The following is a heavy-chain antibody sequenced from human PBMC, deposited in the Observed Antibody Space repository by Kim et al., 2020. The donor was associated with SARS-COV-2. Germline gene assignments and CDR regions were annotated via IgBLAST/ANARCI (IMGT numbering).Heavy chain of an antibody. Sequence: GGSLRLSCAASGFTFSSYAMSWVRQAPGKGLEWVSAISGSGGSTYYADSVKGRFTISRDNSKNTLYLQMNSLRAEDTAVYYCAKDKGITMVRGVITFDYWGQGTLVTVSS. CDR2: ISGSGGST. V-gene: IGHV3-23*01. D-gene: IGHD3-10*01. J-gene: IGHJ4*02. CDR1: GFTFSSYA. CDR3: AKDKGITMVRGVITFDY.